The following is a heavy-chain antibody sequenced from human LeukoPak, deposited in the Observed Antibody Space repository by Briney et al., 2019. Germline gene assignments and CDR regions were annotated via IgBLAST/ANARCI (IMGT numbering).Heavy chain of an antibody. D-gene: IGHD1-1*01. J-gene: IGHJ4*02. V-gene: IGHV4-31*03. CDR2: IYHSEST. Sequence: PSQTVSLTCTVSGGSFSSGGYYWIWIRQHPGKGLEWIGYIYHSESTYYNPSLKSRVTISVDTSNNQFSLKLSSVTAADTAVYYCARGFRGTADYWGQGTLVTV. CDR3: ARGFRGTADY. CDR1: GGSFSSGGYY.